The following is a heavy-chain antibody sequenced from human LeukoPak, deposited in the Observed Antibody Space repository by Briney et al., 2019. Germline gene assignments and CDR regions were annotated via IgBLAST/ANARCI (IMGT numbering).Heavy chain of an antibody. J-gene: IGHJ4*02. V-gene: IGHV1-3*01. D-gene: IGHD6-19*01. CDR2: INAGNGNT. Sequence: GASVNVSCKASGYTFTSYAMHWVRQAPGQRLEWMGWINAGNGNTKYSQKFQGRVTITRDTSASTAYMELSSLRSEDTAVYYCARVWAVAGTSDYWGQGTLVTVSS. CDR1: GYTFTSYA. CDR3: ARVWAVAGTSDY.